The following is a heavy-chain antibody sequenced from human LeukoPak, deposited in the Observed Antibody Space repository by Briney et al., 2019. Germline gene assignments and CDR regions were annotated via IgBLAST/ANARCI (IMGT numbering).Heavy chain of an antibody. V-gene: IGHV3-30-3*01. Sequence: GGSLRLSCAASGFTFSSYAMHWVRQAPGKGLEWVAVISYDGSNKYYADSVKGRFTISRDNSKNTLYLQMNSLRAEDTAVYYCARVDSSGSGAIFDYWGQGTLVTVS. CDR1: GFTFSSYA. CDR2: ISYDGSNK. CDR3: ARVDSSGSGAIFDY. D-gene: IGHD6-19*01. J-gene: IGHJ4*02.